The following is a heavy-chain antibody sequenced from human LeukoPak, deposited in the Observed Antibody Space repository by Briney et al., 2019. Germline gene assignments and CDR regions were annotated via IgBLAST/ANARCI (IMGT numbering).Heavy chain of an antibody. CDR2: INPSGGST. CDR3: ASRGVGYSYGQDAFDI. J-gene: IGHJ3*02. D-gene: IGHD5-18*01. V-gene: IGHV1-46*01. CDR1: GYTFTSYY. Sequence: ASVKVSCKASGYTFTSYYMHWVRQAPGQGLEWMGIINPSGGSTSYAQKFQGRVTVTRDTSTSTVYMELSSLRSEDTAVYYCASRGVGYSYGQDAFDIWGQGTMVTVSS.